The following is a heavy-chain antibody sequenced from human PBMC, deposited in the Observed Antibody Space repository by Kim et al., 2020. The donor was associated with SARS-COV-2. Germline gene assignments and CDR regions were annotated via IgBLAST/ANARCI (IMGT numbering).Heavy chain of an antibody. D-gene: IGHD2-15*01. V-gene: IGHV4-59*01. Sequence: SETLSLTCTVSGAFISGYYWSWIRQPPGKGLEWIGYIYYSGSTNYNPSLKSRVTISVDTSKNQFSLQLSSVTAADTAVYYCARDGLGYCSGGSCPWAFDIWGQGTMVTVSS. CDR3: ARDGLGYCSGGSCPWAFDI. CDR2: IYYSGST. CDR1: GAFISGYY. J-gene: IGHJ3*02.